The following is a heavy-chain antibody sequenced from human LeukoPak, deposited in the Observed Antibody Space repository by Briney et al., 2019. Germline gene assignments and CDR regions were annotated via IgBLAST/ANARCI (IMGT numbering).Heavy chain of an antibody. J-gene: IGHJ3*02. D-gene: IGHD5-24*01. Sequence: GGSLRLSCAASGFTFSSYGMHWVRQAPGKGLEWVAVIWYGGSNKYYADSVKGRFTISRDNSKNTLYLQMNSLRAEDTAVYYCAKDQGDGYNYLDAFDIWGQGTMVTVSS. CDR3: AKDQGDGYNYLDAFDI. CDR1: GFTFSSYG. CDR2: IWYGGSNK. V-gene: IGHV3-30*02.